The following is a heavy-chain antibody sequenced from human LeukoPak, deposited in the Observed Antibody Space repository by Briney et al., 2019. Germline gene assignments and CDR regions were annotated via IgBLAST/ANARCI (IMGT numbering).Heavy chain of an antibody. Sequence: SETLSLTCTVSGGSISSSSYYWGWIRQPPGKGLEWIGSIYYSGSTYYNPSLKSRVTISVDTSKNQFSLKLSSVTAADTAVYYCARHVGGHAWELLGDWGQGTLVTVSS. J-gene: IGHJ4*02. V-gene: IGHV4-39*01. CDR1: GGSISSSSYY. CDR3: ARHVGGHAWELLGD. D-gene: IGHD1-26*01. CDR2: IYYSGST.